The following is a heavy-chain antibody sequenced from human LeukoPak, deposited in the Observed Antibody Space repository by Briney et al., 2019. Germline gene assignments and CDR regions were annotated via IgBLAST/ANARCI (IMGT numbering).Heavy chain of an antibody. D-gene: IGHD6-19*01. Sequence: SETLSLTCTVSGGSISTYYWSWLRQPPGKGLAWIGYIHYSGSTNYNPSLKSRVTISVDTSKNQFSLKLSSVTAADTAVYYCARDPLGIAVAGLPPIYYGMDVWGQGTTVTVSS. CDR3: ARDPLGIAVAGLPPIYYGMDV. CDR2: IHYSGST. CDR1: GGSISTYY. J-gene: IGHJ6*02. V-gene: IGHV4-59*01.